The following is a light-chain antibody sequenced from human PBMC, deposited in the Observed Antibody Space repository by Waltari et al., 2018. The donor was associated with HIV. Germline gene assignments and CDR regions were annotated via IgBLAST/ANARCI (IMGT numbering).Light chain of an antibody. CDR2: RSD. Sequence: QSVLTQPPSASGTPGQRVTISCSGSSSHIGSIYVYWYQHLPGAAPKLLIYRSDQRPAGVPDRFAGTKSGTAASLTISGLRSEDEGEYYCGAWDDSLSIYVFGTGTKVTVL. CDR1: SSHIGSIY. J-gene: IGLJ1*01. CDR3: GAWDDSLSIYV. V-gene: IGLV1-47*01.